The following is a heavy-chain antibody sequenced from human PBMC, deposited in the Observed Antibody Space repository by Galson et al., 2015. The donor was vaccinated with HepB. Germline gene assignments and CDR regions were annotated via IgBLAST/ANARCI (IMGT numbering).Heavy chain of an antibody. V-gene: IGHV3-30*04. Sequence: SLRLSCAASGFSFMTSSMHWVRQAPDKGPEWVAVISSDGRNKYYADSVRGRFSISRDHSKNTLFLQMNSLRSEDTAVYYCAREDSWYNDSWGQGALVTVAS. J-gene: IGHJ4*02. D-gene: IGHD6-13*01. CDR3: AREDSWYNDS. CDR2: ISSDGRNK. CDR1: GFSFMTSS.